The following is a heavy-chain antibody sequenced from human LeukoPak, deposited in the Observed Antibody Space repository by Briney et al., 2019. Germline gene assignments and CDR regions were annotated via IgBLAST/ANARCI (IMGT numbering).Heavy chain of an antibody. D-gene: IGHD1-26*01. CDR1: GGSISSSSYY. Sequence: ASETLSVTCTVSGGSISSSSYYWGWIRQPPGKGLEWIGSIYHTGNTYYNPSLKSRVTISVDTSKNQFSLKLSSVTAADTAVYYCARSRVVGATSPFDYWGQGTLVTVSS. CDR3: ARSRVVGATSPFDY. V-gene: IGHV4-39*07. J-gene: IGHJ4*02. CDR2: IYHTGNT.